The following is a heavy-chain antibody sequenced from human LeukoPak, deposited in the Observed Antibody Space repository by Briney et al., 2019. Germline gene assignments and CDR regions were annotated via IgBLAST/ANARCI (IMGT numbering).Heavy chain of an antibody. D-gene: IGHD6-19*01. J-gene: IGHJ5*02. CDR2: MNPNSGNT. V-gene: IGHV1-8*01. Sequence: ASVKVSCKASGYTFTSYGINWGRQATGQGLEGMGWMNPNSGNTGYAQKFPGRVTMTRNTSISTAYMELSSLRSEDTAVYYCARGQIAVAGIYWFDPWGQGTLVTVSS. CDR3: ARGQIAVAGIYWFDP. CDR1: GYTFTSYG.